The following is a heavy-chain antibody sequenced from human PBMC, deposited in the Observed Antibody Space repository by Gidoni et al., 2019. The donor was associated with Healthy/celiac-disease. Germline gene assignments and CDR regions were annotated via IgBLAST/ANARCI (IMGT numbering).Heavy chain of an antibody. CDR1: GFTFSSYA. Sequence: EVQLLESGGGLVQPGGSLRLSCAASGFTFSSYAMSWVRQAPGKGLEWVSAISGSGGSTYYADSVKGRFTISRDNSKNTLYLQMNSLRAEDTAVYYCAKALTGYSSGWYGGYFDYWGQGTLVTVSS. V-gene: IGHV3-23*01. D-gene: IGHD6-19*01. CDR3: AKALTGYSSGWYGGYFDY. CDR2: ISGSGGST. J-gene: IGHJ4*02.